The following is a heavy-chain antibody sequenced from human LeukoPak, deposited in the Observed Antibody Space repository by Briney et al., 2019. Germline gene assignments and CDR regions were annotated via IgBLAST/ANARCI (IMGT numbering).Heavy chain of an antibody. CDR1: GFTFSSYS. CDR2: ISSISSYI. D-gene: IGHD6-13*01. Sequence: PGGSLRLSCAASGFTFSSYSMNWVRQAPGKGLEWVSSISSISSYIYYADSVKGRFTISRDNAKNSLYLQMNSLRAEDTAVYYCARDAPDSSSWLRYYYGMDVWGQGTTVTVSS. CDR3: ARDAPDSSSWLRYYYGMDV. V-gene: IGHV3-21*01. J-gene: IGHJ6*02.